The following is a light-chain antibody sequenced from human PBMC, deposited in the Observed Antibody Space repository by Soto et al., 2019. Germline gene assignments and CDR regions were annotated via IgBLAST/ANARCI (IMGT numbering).Light chain of an antibody. CDR1: QSVLYSSNNKNY. CDR3: KQYYSGLSIT. Sequence: DIVMTQSPDSLAVSLGERATINCKSSQSVLYSSNNKNYLAWYQQKPGQPPKLLIYWASTRESGVPDRFSGSGSGTDFTLTIISLQAEDDAVYYCKQYYSGLSITFGQGTRLEI. CDR2: WAS. J-gene: IGKJ5*01. V-gene: IGKV4-1*01.